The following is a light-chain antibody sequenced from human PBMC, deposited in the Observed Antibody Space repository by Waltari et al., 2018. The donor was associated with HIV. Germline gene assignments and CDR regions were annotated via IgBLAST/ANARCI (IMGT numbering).Light chain of an antibody. CDR3: QSADSSGTWV. V-gene: IGLV3-25*03. CDR2: QDT. CDR1: ALPKQF. Sequence: SFELTQPPSVSVSPGQTARITCSGDALPKQFAYWYQQKPGQAPVLIIYQDTGRPAGNPERFSGSSSGTRVTLTVSGVQAEDEADYYCQSADSSGTWVFGGGTKLTVL. J-gene: IGLJ3*02.